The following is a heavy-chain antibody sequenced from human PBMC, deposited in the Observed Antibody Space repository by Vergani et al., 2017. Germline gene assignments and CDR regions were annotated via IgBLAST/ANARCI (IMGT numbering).Heavy chain of an antibody. CDR1: GGSISSSNW. V-gene: IGHV4-4*02. CDR3: ASERGIPSGGYLSYYMDV. Sequence: QVQLQESGPGLVKSSETLSLTCAVSGGSISSSNWWSWVRQPPGKGLEWIGEIYHSGSSYYNSSLKSRVTLSVDTSKNQFSLKVTSVTAADTAVYYCASERGIPSGGYLSYYMDVWGNGTTVTVSS. J-gene: IGHJ6*03. D-gene: IGHD3-22*01. CDR2: IYHSGSS.